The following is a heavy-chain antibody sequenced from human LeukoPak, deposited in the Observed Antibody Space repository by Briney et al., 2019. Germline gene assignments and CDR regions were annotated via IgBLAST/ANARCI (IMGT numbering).Heavy chain of an antibody. V-gene: IGHV4-39*07. D-gene: IGHD6-6*01. CDR3: AREDSAARPLGY. Sequence: PSETLSLTCTVSGGSISSSSYYWGWIRQPPGKGLEWIGSIYYSGSTYYNPSLKSRVTISVDTSKNQFSLKLSSVTAADTAVYYCAREDSAARPLGYWGQGALVTVSS. J-gene: IGHJ4*02. CDR2: IYYSGST. CDR1: GGSISSSSYY.